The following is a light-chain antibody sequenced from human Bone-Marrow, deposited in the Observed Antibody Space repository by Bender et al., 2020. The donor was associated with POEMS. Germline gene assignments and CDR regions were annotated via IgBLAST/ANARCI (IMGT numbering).Light chain of an antibody. Sequence: QSVLTQPPSVSGSPGQSITISCTGTSSDVGGYPHVSWHQQRPGKAPKLLLYAVSNRPSGVSNRFSGSKSGNPASLTISGLQAEDEADYYCAAYTTSGTYVFGSGTKLTVL. J-gene: IGLJ1*01. CDR2: AVS. V-gene: IGLV2-14*01. CDR3: AAYTTSGTYV. CDR1: SSDVGGYPH.